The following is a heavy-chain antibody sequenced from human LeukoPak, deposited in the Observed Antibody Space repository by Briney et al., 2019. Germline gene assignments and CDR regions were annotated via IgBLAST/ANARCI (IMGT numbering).Heavy chain of an antibody. CDR1: GDSMRKTISN. D-gene: IGHD2-8*01. CDR2: ILYSGTT. CDR3: AREFPPATTSTNAMLDY. V-gene: IGHV4-39*02. Sequence: SETLSLTCSLSGDSMRKTISNWAWRRASPGKRLECVWNILYSGTTYYNPSLKSRVTISIDTAKNQFSLRLTSVTAADTAVYFCAREFPPATTSTNAMLDYWGPGTLVTVAS. J-gene: IGHJ4*02.